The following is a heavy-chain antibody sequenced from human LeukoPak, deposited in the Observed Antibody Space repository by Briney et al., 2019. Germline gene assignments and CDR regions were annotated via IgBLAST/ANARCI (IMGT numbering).Heavy chain of an antibody. V-gene: IGHV1-18*01. D-gene: IGHD2-2*02. CDR2: ISAYNGNT. CDR1: GYTFTSYA. Sequence: ASVKVSCKASGYTFTSYAMNWVRQAPGQGLEWMGWISAYNGNTNYAQKLQGRVTMTTDTSTSTAYMELRSLRSDDTAVYYCARDRVGCSSTSCYRPLKYWGQGTLVTVSS. J-gene: IGHJ4*02. CDR3: ARDRVGCSSTSCYRPLKY.